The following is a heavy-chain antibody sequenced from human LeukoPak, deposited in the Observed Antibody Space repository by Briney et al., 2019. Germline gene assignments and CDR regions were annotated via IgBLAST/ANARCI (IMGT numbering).Heavy chain of an antibody. J-gene: IGHJ5*02. V-gene: IGHV4-38-2*02. CDR1: GYSISSGYY. CDR3: ARVPGEYYDILTGYGSGWFDP. CDR2: VFHSGSS. Sequence: PSETLSLTCTVYGYSISSGYYWGWVRQPPGKGLEWIGTVFHSGSSYSNPSLRSRVSISVDTSRNQFSLKLTSVTAADTAVYYCARVPGEYYDILTGYGSGWFDPWGQGTLVTVPS. D-gene: IGHD3-9*01.